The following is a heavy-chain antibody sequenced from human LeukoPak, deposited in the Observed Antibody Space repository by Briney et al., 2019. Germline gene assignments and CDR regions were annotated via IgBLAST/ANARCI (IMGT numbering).Heavy chain of an antibody. CDR3: VRGTAAAEHAFDI. CDR2: MNPNSGNT. CDR1: GYTFTSYD. Sequence: ASVKVSCKASGYTFTSYDINWVRQATGQGLEWMGWMNPNSGNTGYAQKFQGRVTITRNTSISTAYTELSSLRSEDTAVYYCVRGTAAAEHAFDIWGQGTMVTVSS. V-gene: IGHV1-8*03. D-gene: IGHD6-13*01. J-gene: IGHJ3*02.